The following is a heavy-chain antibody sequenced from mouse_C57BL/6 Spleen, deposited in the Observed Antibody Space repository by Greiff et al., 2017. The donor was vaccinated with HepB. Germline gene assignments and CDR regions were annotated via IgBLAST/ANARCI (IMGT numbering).Heavy chain of an antibody. D-gene: IGHD2-1*01. CDR1: GYTFTSYW. CDR2: IDPSDSYT. J-gene: IGHJ2*01. Sequence: QVQLQQPGAELVKPGASVKLSCKASGYTFTSYWMQWVKQRPGQGLEWIGEIDPSDSYTNYNQKFKGKATLTVDTSSSTAYMQLSSLTSEDSAVYYCAHLLFDYWGQGTTLTVSS. V-gene: IGHV1-50*01. CDR3: AHLLFDY.